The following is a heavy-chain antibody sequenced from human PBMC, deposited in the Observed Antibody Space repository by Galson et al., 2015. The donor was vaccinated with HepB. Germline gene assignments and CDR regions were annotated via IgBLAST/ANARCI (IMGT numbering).Heavy chain of an antibody. V-gene: IGHV3-74*01. D-gene: IGHD3-10*01. CDR1: EFTFRNYW. J-gene: IGHJ6*02. CDR2: INIDGSST. CDR3: ARDYYGSGSYWGMDV. Sequence: SLRLSCAASEFTFRNYWMHWVRQAPGKGLVSVSHINIDGSSTNYADSVKGRFTISRDNAKKMLYLQMNSLRAEDTAVYYCARDYYGSGSYWGMDVWGQGATVTVSS.